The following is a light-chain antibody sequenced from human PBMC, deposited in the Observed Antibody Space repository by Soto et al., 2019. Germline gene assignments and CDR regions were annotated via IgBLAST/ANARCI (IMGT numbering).Light chain of an antibody. CDR1: QSVSSY. J-gene: IGKJ1*01. CDR2: RAS. CDR3: QQYETFSGT. V-gene: IGKV3D-15*01. Sequence: EIVLTQSPATLSLSPGERATLSCRASQSVSSYLAWYQQSPGQAPRLLIDRASTRATGIPARFSGSGSGTEFTLTIASLQPDDFATYYCQQYETFSGTFGPGTKVDIK.